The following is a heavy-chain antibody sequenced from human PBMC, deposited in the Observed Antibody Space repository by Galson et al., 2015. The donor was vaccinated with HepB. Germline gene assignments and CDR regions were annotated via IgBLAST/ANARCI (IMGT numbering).Heavy chain of an antibody. CDR3: ARGYGSGDEYFQH. CDR1: GYTFTGYY. Sequence: SVKVSCKASGYTFTGYYMHWVRQAPGQGLEWMGRINPNSGGTNYAQKFRGRVTMTRDTSISTAYMELSRLRSDDTAVYYCARGYGSGDEYFQHWGQGTLVTVSS. D-gene: IGHD3-10*01. V-gene: IGHV1-2*06. CDR2: INPNSGGT. J-gene: IGHJ1*01.